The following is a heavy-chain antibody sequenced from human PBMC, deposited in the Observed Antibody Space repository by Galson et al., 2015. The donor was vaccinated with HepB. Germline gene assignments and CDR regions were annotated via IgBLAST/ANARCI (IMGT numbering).Heavy chain of an antibody. D-gene: IGHD6-13*01. CDR3: AKALPGSWVYGMDV. Sequence: SLRLSCAASGFTSSTYAMSWVRQAPGKGLEWVSAISGSGDSAYYAESVKGRFTISRDNSKNTLYLQMNSLRAEDTAVYYCAKALPGSWVYGMDVWGQGTTVTVSS. CDR1: GFTSSTYA. CDR2: ISGSGDSA. J-gene: IGHJ6*02. V-gene: IGHV3-23*01.